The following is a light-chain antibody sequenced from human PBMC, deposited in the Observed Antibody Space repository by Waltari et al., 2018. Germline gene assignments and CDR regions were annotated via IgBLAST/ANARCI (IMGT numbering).Light chain of an antibody. J-gene: IGKJ4*01. CDR1: QNIDNF. CDR3: QQSYGVPIS. CDR2: AAS. Sequence: DIQLTQSPSSLSASLGDRVIITCRASQNIDNFLNWYQQKPGRSPVLLIYAASTLQSGVPSRFSGSVSGTDFTLTIRNLQPEDCATYYCQQSYGVPISFGGGTKVEI. V-gene: IGKV1-39*01.